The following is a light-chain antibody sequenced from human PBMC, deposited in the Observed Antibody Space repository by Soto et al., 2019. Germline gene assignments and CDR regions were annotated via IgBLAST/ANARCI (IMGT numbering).Light chain of an antibody. V-gene: IGKV1-5*01. Sequence: DIQMTQSPSTLSASVGDRVTITCRASQSISDWLAWYQQTPGKAPKLLIFDVSSLESGVPSRFSGSGSGTEFTLTISSLQPDDFATYYCQQYDSFPWTFGQGTKVDIK. CDR2: DVS. J-gene: IGKJ1*01. CDR3: QQYDSFPWT. CDR1: QSISDW.